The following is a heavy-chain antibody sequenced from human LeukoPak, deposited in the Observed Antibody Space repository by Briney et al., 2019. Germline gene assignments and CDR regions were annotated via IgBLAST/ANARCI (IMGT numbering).Heavy chain of an antibody. V-gene: IGHV1-18*01. CDR2: ISAYNGNT. CDR1: GYTFTSFG. Sequence: GASGKVSCKASGYTFTSFGISWVRQAPGQGLEWRGWISAYNGNTNYAQKLQGRVTMTTDTSTSTAYMELRSLRSDDTAVYYCARDYYDSSGYYQTYYFDYWGQGTLVTVSS. J-gene: IGHJ4*02. D-gene: IGHD3-22*01. CDR3: ARDYYDSSGYYQTYYFDY.